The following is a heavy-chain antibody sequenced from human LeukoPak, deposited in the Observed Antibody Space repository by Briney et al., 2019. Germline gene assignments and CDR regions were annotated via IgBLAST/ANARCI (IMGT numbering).Heavy chain of an antibody. Sequence: GGSLRLSCAASGFTFRSYAMHWVRQAPGRGLEYVSAISSNGGSTFYSNSVKGRFTISRDNSKNTLYLQMGSLRAEDMAVYYCARGVVVTAAPVDYWGQGTLVTVPS. V-gene: IGHV3-64*01. CDR2: ISSNGGST. J-gene: IGHJ4*02. CDR3: ARGVVVTAAPVDY. CDR1: GFTFRSYA. D-gene: IGHD2-21*02.